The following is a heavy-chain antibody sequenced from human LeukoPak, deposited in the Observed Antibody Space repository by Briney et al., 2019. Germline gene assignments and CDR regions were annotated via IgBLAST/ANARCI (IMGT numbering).Heavy chain of an antibody. Sequence: GESLKISCKGSGNSFTSYWIGWVRQMPGKGLEWMGIIYPGDSDTRYSPSFQGQVTISADKSISTAYLQWSSLKASDTAMYYCARSNAASLGGFDYWGQGTLVTVSS. D-gene: IGHD3-10*01. CDR1: GNSFTSYW. V-gene: IGHV5-51*01. J-gene: IGHJ4*02. CDR3: ARSNAASLGGFDY. CDR2: IYPGDSDT.